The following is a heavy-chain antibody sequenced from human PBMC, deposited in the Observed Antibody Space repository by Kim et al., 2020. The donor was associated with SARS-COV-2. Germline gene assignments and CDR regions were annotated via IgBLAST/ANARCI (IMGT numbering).Heavy chain of an antibody. V-gene: IGHV7-4-1*02. CDR3: ARDLTRYCSSTSCLKEDI. CDR2: INTNTWNP. J-gene: IGHJ3*02. D-gene: IGHD2-2*01. CDR1: GYTFTSYA. Sequence: ASVKVSCKASGYTFTSYAMNWVRQAPGQGLEWMGWINTNTWNPTYAQGFTGRFVFSLDTSVSTAYLQISSLKAEDTAVYYCARDLTRYCSSTSCLKEDIWGQGTMVTVSS.